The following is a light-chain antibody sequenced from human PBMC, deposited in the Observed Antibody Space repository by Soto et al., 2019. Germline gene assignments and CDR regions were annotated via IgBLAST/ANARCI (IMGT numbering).Light chain of an antibody. J-gene: IGKJ2*01. V-gene: IGKV3-15*01. Sequence: EIVMTQSPATLSVSPGERATLSCRASQSVSRNLAWYQQKPGQAPRLLIYGASTRATGIPARFSGGGSGTEFTLTISSLQSEDFAVYYCQQYNKWPPYTFGQGTKLEIK. CDR2: GAS. CDR3: QQYNKWPPYT. CDR1: QSVSRN.